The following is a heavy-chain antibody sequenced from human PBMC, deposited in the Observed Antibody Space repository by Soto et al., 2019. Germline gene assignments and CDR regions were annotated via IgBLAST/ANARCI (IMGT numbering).Heavy chain of an antibody. CDR1: GFTFSSYE. J-gene: IGHJ4*02. D-gene: IGHD6-19*01. Sequence: EVQLVESGGGLVQPGGSLRLSCAASGFTFSSYEMNWVRQAPGKGLEWASYISSSGSTIYYADSVKGRFTISRDNAKNSLELQMSSLRAEDTVVYYCAREGTGQWLVRRASYYCGQGTLVTAS. V-gene: IGHV3-48*03. CDR2: ISSSGSTI. CDR3: AREGTGQWLVRRASYY.